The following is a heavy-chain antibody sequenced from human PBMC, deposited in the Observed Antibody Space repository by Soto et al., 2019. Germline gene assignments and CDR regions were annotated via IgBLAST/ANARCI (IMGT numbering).Heavy chain of an antibody. CDR3: ARLTPAMGDY. D-gene: IGHD2-2*01. J-gene: IGHJ4*02. V-gene: IGHV4-39*01. Sequence: SETLSLTCTVSGGSISSSSYYWGWIRQPPGKGLEWIGSIYYSGSTYYNPSLKSRVTISVDTSKNQFSLKLSSVTAADTAVYYCARLTPAMGDYWGQGTLVTVSS. CDR1: GGSISSSSYY. CDR2: IYYSGST.